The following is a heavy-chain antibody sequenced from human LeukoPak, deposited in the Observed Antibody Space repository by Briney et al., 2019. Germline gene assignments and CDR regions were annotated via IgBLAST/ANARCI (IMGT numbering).Heavy chain of an antibody. J-gene: IGHJ6*02. D-gene: IGHD3-9*01. CDR2: MSGSGGNT. CDR3: AREHYDIGYGMDV. Sequence: GGSLRLSCAASGFTFSSYAMSWVRQAPGKGLEWVSAMSGSGGNTNYADSVKGRFTISRDNSKNTLYLQMNSLRAEDTAVYYCAREHYDIGYGMDVWGQGTTVTVSS. V-gene: IGHV3-23*01. CDR1: GFTFSSYA.